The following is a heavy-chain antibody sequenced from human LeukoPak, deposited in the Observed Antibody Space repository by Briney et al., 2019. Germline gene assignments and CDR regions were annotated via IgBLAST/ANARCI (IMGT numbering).Heavy chain of an antibody. J-gene: IGHJ1*01. V-gene: IGHV4-34*01. CDR1: GGSFSGYY. CDR3: ARALTTPTH. Sequence: SETLSPTCAVYGGSFSGYYWSWIGQPPGKGLEWIGEINHSGSTNYNPSLTSRITISVDTSKKQFSLKLTSVTAPDTAVYYCARALTTPTHWGQGTLVTVSS. CDR2: INHSGST. D-gene: IGHD4-17*01.